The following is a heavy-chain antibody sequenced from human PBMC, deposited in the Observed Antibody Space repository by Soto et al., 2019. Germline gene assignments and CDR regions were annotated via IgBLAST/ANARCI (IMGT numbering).Heavy chain of an antibody. D-gene: IGHD5-12*01. CDR2: ISGSGGST. V-gene: IGHV3-23*01. CDR3: AKHFRGHGYDRSYYYYYMDV. Sequence: GALRLSCAASGFTFSSYAMSWVRQAPGKGLEWVSAISGSGGSTYYADSVKGRFTISRDNSKNTLYLQMNSLRAEDTAVYYCAKHFRGHGYDRSYYYYYMDVWGKGTTVTVSS. CDR1: GFTFSSYA. J-gene: IGHJ6*03.